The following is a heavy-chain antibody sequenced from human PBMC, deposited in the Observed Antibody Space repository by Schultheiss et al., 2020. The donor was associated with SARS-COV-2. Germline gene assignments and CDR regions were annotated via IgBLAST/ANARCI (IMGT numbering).Heavy chain of an antibody. CDR2: VYPGDSDT. CDR1: GYSFSSHW. CDR3: ARGPPYYYDSSGSDDAFDI. V-gene: IGHV5-51*01. Sequence: GESLKISCKGSGYSFSSHWIGWVRQMPGKGLEWMGIVYPGDSDTRYSPSFQGQVTISADKSISTAYLQWSSLKASDTAMYYCARGPPYYYDSSGSDDAFDIWGQGTMVTVSS. D-gene: IGHD3-22*01. J-gene: IGHJ3*02.